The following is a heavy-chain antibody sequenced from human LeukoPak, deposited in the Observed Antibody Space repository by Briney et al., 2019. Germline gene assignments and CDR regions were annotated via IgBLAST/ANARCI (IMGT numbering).Heavy chain of an antibody. CDR2: IFYKGNT. J-gene: IGHJ4*02. CDR1: GGTISGYY. D-gene: IGHD1-26*01. CDR3: ARHGEGGTYPLDY. V-gene: IGHV4-59*08. Sequence: SETLSLTCTASGGTISGYYWSWIRQAPGKGLEYMGWIFYKGNTKYNPSLESRVTMYIDTTKNQFSLELSALTAADTALYYCARHGEGGTYPLDYWGQGTLVTVSS.